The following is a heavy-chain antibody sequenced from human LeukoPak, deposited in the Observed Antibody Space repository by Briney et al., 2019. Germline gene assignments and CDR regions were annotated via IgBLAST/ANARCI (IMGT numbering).Heavy chain of an antibody. CDR1: DFSFTTYT. CDR2: ISGGDPTT. J-gene: IGHJ3*01. Sequence: GGSLRLSCAASDFSFTTYTMSWVRQAPGKGLEWVSSISGGDPTTYYADSVKGRFTISRDNSKNTLYLQMNSLRAEDTAVYYCARLRLGYDNSGAYYAEAFDLWGQGTMVTVSS. D-gene: IGHD3-22*01. V-gene: IGHV3-23*01. CDR3: ARLRLGYDNSGAYYAEAFDL.